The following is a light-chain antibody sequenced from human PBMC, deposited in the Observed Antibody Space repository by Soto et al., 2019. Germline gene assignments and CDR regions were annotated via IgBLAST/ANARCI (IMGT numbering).Light chain of an antibody. CDR1: QSVSSY. CDR2: DAS. J-gene: IGKJ1*01. CDR3: EQRSNWPST. Sequence: EIVLTQSPATLSLSPGERATLSCRASQSVSSYLAWYQQKPGQAPRLLIYDASNRATGIPARFTGRGSGTDFTLTISSLEPEDFAVYYCEQRSNWPSTCGQGTKVEIK. V-gene: IGKV3-11*01.